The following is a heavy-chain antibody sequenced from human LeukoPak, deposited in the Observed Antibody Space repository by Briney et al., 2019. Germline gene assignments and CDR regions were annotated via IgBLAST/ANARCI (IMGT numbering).Heavy chain of an antibody. V-gene: IGHV1-18*01. CDR1: GYTFTSYG. Sequence: ASVTVSCKASGYTFTSYGIIWVRQAPGQGLEWMGWISAYNGNTNYAQKLQGRVTMTTDTSTSTAYMELRSLRSDDTAVYYCARDRLCSSTSCYKAFDIWGQGTMVTVSS. CDR3: ARDRLCSSTSCYKAFDI. D-gene: IGHD2-2*02. J-gene: IGHJ3*02. CDR2: ISAYNGNT.